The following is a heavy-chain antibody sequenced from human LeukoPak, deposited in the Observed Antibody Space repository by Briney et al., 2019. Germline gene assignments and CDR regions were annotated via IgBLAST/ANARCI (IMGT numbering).Heavy chain of an antibody. Sequence: SETLSLTCTVSGGSISSYYWSWIRQPPGKGLEWIGYIYYSGSINYNPSLKSRVTISVDTSKNQFSLKLSSVTAADTAVYYCARGIRGYSYYYYYGMDVWGQGTTVTVSS. D-gene: IGHD5-18*01. J-gene: IGHJ6*02. CDR1: GGSISSYY. CDR3: ARGIRGYSYYYYYGMDV. CDR2: IYYSGSI. V-gene: IGHV4-59*08.